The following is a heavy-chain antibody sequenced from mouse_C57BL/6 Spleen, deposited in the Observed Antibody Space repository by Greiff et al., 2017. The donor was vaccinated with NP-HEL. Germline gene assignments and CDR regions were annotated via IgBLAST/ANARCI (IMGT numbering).Heavy chain of an antibody. CDR2: IYPSDSET. Sequence: QVQLQQPGAELVRPGSSVKLSCKASGYTFTSYWMHWVKQSPIQGLEWIGNIYPSDSETHYNQKFKDKATLTVDKSSSTAYMQLSGLTAEDSAVYYCAGVEYRFAYWGQGTLVTVSA. J-gene: IGHJ3*01. D-gene: IGHD5-1*01. CDR1: GYTFTSYW. CDR3: AGVEYRFAY. V-gene: IGHV1-52*01.